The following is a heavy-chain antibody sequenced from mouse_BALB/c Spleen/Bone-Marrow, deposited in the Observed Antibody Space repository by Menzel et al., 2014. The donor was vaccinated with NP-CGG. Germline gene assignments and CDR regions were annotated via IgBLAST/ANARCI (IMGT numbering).Heavy chain of an antibody. V-gene: IGHV14-3*02. CDR3: STYYYGYYFDY. CDR2: IDPANGNT. Sequence: VQLQQSGAELVKPGASVKLSCTASGFNIKDTYMHWVKQRPEQGLEWIGRIDPANGNTKYDPKFQGTATITADTSSNTAYLQLSSLTSEDTAVYYCSTYYYGYYFDYWGQGTTLTVSS. D-gene: IGHD1-2*01. CDR1: GFNIKDTY. J-gene: IGHJ2*01.